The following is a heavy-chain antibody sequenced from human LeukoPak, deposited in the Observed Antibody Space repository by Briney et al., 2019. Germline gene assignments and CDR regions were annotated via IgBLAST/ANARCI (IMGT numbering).Heavy chain of an antibody. CDR1: GGSFSGYY. Sequence: PSETLSLTCAVYGGSFSGYYWSWIRQPPGKGLEWIGEINHSGSTNYNPSLKSRVTISVDTSKNQFSLKLSSVTAADTAVYYCARTGFLLSYFDYWGQGTLVTVSS. J-gene: IGHJ4*02. CDR3: ARTGFLLSYFDY. D-gene: IGHD3-9*01. CDR2: INHSGST. V-gene: IGHV4-34*01.